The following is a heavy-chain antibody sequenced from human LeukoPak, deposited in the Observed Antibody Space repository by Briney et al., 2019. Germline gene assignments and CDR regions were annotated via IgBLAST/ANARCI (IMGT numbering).Heavy chain of an antibody. CDR3: ARGGSYCGGDCYFDAAFDV. J-gene: IGHJ3*01. D-gene: IGHD2-21*02. CDR1: GFTFSSFW. CDR2: IKQDGSES. Sequence: PGGSLRLSCAASGFTFSSFWMSWVRQAPGKGLEWVANIKQDGSESYYVDSVKGRFTISRDNAKNSLFLQMNSLRAEDTAVYYCARGGSYCGGDCYFDAAFDVWGQGTMVTVSS. V-gene: IGHV3-7*01.